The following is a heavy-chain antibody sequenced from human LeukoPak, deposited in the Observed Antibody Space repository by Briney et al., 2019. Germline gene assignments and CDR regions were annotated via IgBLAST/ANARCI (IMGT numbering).Heavy chain of an antibody. V-gene: IGHV1-24*01. CDR2: FDPKDGET. D-gene: IGHD1-26*01. CDR3: ATVLESYYCFAFHL. Sequence: ASVKVSCKGSGYTLTELSMHWVRQAPGKGREWRGGFDPKDGETNYAQKFQGRVTMTKDTSTDTAYMERSRVRAEETAVYYCATVLESYYCFAFHLWRQGTMVTVSS. CDR1: GYTLTELS. J-gene: IGHJ3*01.